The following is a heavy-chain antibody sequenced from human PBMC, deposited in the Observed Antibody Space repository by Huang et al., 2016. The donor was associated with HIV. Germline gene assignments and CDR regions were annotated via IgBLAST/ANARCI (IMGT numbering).Heavy chain of an antibody. CDR1: GFIFSNYG. V-gene: IGHV3-30*03. J-gene: IGHJ1*01. CDR3: ALKGDSSGWEYFRH. Sequence: QVQLVESGGGVVQPGRSLRLSCAASGFIFSNYGMHWVRQAPGRGRVWVALISYDGSNKYYTDSVKGRFSISRDNSKNTLYLQMNSLRAEDTAVYYCALKGDSSGWEYFRHWGQGTLVTVSS. CDR2: ISYDGSNK. D-gene: IGHD6-19*01.